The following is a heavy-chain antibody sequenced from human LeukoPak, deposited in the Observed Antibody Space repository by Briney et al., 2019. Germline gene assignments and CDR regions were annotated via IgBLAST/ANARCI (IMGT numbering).Heavy chain of an antibody. CDR3: AKALIGVLRGLDY. CDR1: GFTFSSHW. V-gene: IGHV3-74*01. D-gene: IGHD7-27*01. Sequence: GGSLRLSCADSGFTFSSHWMHWVRQAPGKGLVWVSRIKYDASSTSYADSVKGRFTISRDNSKNTLYLQMNSLRGEDTAVYYCAKALIGVLRGLDYWGQGTLVTVSS. J-gene: IGHJ4*02. CDR2: IKYDASST.